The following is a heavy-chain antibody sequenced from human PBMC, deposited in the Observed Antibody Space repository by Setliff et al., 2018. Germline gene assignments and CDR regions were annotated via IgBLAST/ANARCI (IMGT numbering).Heavy chain of an antibody. CDR2: IIPIFGTT. V-gene: IGHV1-69*05. J-gene: IGHJ4*02. CDR1: GGTFKNYG. CDR3: ARDGGNGVDY. D-gene: IGHD3-16*01. Sequence: SVKVSCKASGGTFKNYGISWVRQAPGQGLEWMGGIIPIFGTTSYAQKFQGRATIITDESTSTAYMELSSLRSEDTAVYYCARDGGNGVDYWGQGTLVTVSS.